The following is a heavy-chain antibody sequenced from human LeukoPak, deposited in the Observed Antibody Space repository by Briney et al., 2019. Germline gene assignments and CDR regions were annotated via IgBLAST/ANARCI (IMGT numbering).Heavy chain of an antibody. CDR1: GFPFSSYA. Sequence: GGSLRLSCAVSGFPFSSYAMSWVRQAPGKGLEWVSGISGSGDDTYYAASVKGRFTVSRDTSKNTLYLQMNSLRAEDTAVYYCARDLVYWGQGTLVTVSS. CDR3: ARDLVY. J-gene: IGHJ4*02. V-gene: IGHV3-23*01. CDR2: ISGSGDDT.